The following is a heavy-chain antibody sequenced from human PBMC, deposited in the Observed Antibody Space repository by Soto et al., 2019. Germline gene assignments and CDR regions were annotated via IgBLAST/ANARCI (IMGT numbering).Heavy chain of an antibody. Sequence: SETLSLTCAIYGASLGGFHWTWLRQAPGKGLEWIGELIHGGSTNYSPSLMSRVSFSLDTSKNQFSLHLMSVTAADTAVYFCARSIVPTAPYYYYGMDVWGQGTTVTVSS. V-gene: IGHV4-34*12. CDR2: LIHGGST. CDR3: ARSIVPTAPYYYYGMDV. D-gene: IGHD2-2*01. J-gene: IGHJ6*02. CDR1: GASLGGFH.